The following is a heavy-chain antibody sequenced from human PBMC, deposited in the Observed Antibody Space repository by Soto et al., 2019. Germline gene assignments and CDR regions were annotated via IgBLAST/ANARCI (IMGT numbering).Heavy chain of an antibody. CDR2: IYHSGST. V-gene: IGHV4-30-2*01. CDR3: ARASGEYYYDSSGYWFDY. Sequence: SETLSLTCAVSGGSISSGGYSWSWIRQPPGKGLEWIGYIYHSGSTYYNPSLKSRVTISVDRSKNQFSLKLSSVTAADTAVYYCARASGEYYYDSSGYWFDYWGQGTLVTV. CDR1: GGSISSGGYS. D-gene: IGHD3-22*01. J-gene: IGHJ4*02.